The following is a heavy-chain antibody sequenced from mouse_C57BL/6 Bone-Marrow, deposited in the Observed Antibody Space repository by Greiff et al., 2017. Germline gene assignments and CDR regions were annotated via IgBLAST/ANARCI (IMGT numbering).Heavy chain of an antibody. CDR1: GYTFTSYW. CDR3: ARCSNYDLYAMDY. J-gene: IGHJ4*01. D-gene: IGHD2-5*01. V-gene: IGHV1-72*01. CDR2: IDPNSGGT. Sequence: QVQLQQPGAELVKPGASVKLSCKASGYTFTSYWMHWVKQRPGRGLEWIGRIDPNSGGTKYNEKFKSKATLTVDKPSRTAYIELSSLTSENSAVYGCARCSNYDLYAMDYWGQGTSVTVSS.